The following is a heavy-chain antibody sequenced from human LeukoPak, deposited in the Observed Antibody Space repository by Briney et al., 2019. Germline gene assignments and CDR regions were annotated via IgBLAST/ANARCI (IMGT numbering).Heavy chain of an antibody. CDR1: GFTFSSYW. CDR2: IKQDGSEK. V-gene: IGHV3-7*01. Sequence: PTGGSLRLSCAASGFTFSSYWMSWVRQAPGKGLEWVANIKQDGSEKYYVDSVKGRFTISRDNAKNSLYLQMNSLRAEDTAVYYCATYSSLNRREFQYWGQGTLLTVPS. CDR3: ATYSSLNRREFQY. D-gene: IGHD3-22*01. J-gene: IGHJ1*01.